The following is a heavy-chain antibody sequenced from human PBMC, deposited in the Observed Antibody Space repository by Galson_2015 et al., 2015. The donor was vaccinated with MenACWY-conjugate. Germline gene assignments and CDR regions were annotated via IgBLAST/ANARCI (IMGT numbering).Heavy chain of an antibody. Sequence: SLRLSCAVSGLTFKNAWMNWVRQTPGKGLEWVGRIKSMLLGGATDYAAPVKGRFTISRDDSKNTLYLQMNSLKTEDTAVYFCNAEQSSGDGYVRKGCWGQGAVGTGSS. CDR2: IKSMLLGGAT. V-gene: IGHV3-15*07. CDR3: NAEQSSGDGYVRKGC. CDR1: GLTFKNAW. D-gene: IGHD5-24*01. J-gene: IGHJ4*02.